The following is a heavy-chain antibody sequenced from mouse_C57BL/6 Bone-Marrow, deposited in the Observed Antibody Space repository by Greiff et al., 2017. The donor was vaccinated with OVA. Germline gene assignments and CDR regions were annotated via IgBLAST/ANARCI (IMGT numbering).Heavy chain of an antibody. CDR2: IYPGSGST. CDR1: GYTFTDYN. CDR3: ARYCMDY. D-gene: IGHD6-1*01. V-gene: IGHV1-76*01. Sequence: QVQLKQSGAELVRPGASVKLSCKASGYTFTDYNINWVKQRPGQGLEWIARIYPGSGSTYYNEKFKGKATLTADKSSSTAYMQLSSLPSSDSAAYFCARYCMDYWGQGTTLTVSS. J-gene: IGHJ2*01.